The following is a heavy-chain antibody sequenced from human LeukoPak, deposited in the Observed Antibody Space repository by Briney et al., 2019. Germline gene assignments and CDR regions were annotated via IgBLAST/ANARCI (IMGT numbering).Heavy chain of an antibody. Sequence: ASVTLSFTASGGTFSSYAISWVRQAPAPGLEWMGRIIPILGIANYAQKSQGRVTITADESTSTAYTELSILMSEDTAVYSCARQYYCDSSGYYGAFDFWGQGTMVTVSS. CDR3: ARQYYCDSSGYYGAFDF. D-gene: IGHD3-22*01. V-gene: IGHV1-69*04. CDR1: GGTFSSYA. J-gene: IGHJ3*01. CDR2: IIPILGIA.